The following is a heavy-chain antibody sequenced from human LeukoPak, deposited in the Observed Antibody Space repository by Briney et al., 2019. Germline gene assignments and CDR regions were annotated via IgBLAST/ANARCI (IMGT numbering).Heavy chain of an antibody. V-gene: IGHV4-38-2*02. CDR2: IDGSGSS. Sequence: PSETLSLTCTVSGYSISSGYLWGWIRQPPGKGLEWIGSIDGSGSSYYNPSLKSRVTISVDTSRNQFSLKMTSVTAADTAVYYCARGAARPQRYDYWGQGTLVTVSS. D-gene: IGHD6-6*01. CDR3: ARGAARPQRYDY. J-gene: IGHJ4*02. CDR1: GYSISSGYL.